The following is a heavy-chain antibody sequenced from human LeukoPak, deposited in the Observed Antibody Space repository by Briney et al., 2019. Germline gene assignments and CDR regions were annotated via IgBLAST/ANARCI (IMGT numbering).Heavy chain of an antibody. Sequence: ASETLSLTCSVSGASANTSFYFWGWIRQPPGKGLERIGSLFYSGSTYYSPSLKSRVTISKGSSGNQLSLISLKMTSVTAADTAVYYCARGFDNWGLGTLVTVSS. J-gene: IGHJ4*02. V-gene: IGHV4-39*07. CDR3: ARGFDN. CDR1: GASANTSFYF. CDR2: LFYSGST.